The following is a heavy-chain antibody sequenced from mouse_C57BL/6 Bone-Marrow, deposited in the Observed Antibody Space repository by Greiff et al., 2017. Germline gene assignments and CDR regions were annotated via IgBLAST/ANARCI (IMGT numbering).Heavy chain of an antibody. Sequence: QVQLQQSGAELVRPGASVKLSCKASGYTFTDYYINWVKQRPGQGLEWIARIYPGSGNTYYNEKFKGKATLTAEKSSSTAYMQLSSLTSEDSAVYFCARSGGDYDRGDYWGQGTTLTVSS. CDR1: GYTFTDYY. CDR3: ARSGGDYDRGDY. D-gene: IGHD2-4*01. CDR2: IYPGSGNT. J-gene: IGHJ2*01. V-gene: IGHV1-76*01.